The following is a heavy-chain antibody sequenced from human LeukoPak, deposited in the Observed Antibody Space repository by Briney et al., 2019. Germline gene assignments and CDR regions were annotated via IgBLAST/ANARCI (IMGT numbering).Heavy chain of an antibody. D-gene: IGHD4-17*01. Sequence: TSETLSLTCTVSGGSISSYHWSWIRQPAGKGLEWIGRIYTSGSTKCNPSLESRVTMSVDTSKNQVSLRLSSVTAADTAVYYCASGDANTAAAFDIWGQGTMVTVSS. CDR3: ASGDANTAAAFDI. CDR2: IYTSGST. CDR1: GGSISSYH. J-gene: IGHJ3*02. V-gene: IGHV4-4*07.